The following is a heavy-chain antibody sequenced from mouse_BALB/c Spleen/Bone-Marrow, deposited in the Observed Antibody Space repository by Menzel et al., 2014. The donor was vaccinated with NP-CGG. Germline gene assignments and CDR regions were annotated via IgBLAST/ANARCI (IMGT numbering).Heavy chain of an antibody. D-gene: IGHD1-2*01. Sequence: VQLQQSGSVLVRPGASVKLSCKASGYTFTSSWMHWAKQRPGQGLEWIGEIHPNSGNTNYNEKFKGKATLTVDTSSSTAYVDLSSLTSEDSAVYYCARGATALDYWGQGTTLTVSP. J-gene: IGHJ2*01. CDR2: IHPNSGNT. V-gene: IGHV1S130*01. CDR3: ARGATALDY. CDR1: GYTFTSSW.